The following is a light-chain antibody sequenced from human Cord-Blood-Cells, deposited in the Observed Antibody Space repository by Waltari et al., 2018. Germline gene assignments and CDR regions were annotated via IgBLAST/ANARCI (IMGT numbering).Light chain of an antibody. CDR1: QSVSSY. CDR3: QQRSNWIT. V-gene: IGKV3-11*01. Sequence: EIVLTQSPASLSLSPGERATLSCRASQSVSSYLAWYQQKPGQAPRLLIYDASNRATGMPARFSGSGYGTDFTLTISSLEPEDFAVYYCQQRSNWITFGQGTRLEIK. CDR2: DAS. J-gene: IGKJ5*01.